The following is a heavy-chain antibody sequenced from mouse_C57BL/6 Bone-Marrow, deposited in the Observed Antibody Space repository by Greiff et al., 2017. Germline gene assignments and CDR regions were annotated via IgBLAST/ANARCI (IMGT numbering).Heavy chain of an antibody. Sequence: LQQSGPSVKLSSQASGYTFTIYWMHWLKPSPGRGLEWIGRIDPNSGGTKYNEKFKSKATLTVDKPSSTAYMQLSSLTSEYSAVYYCERNSVDDWGQGNSVTVST. CDR3: ERNSVDD. V-gene: IGHV1-72*01. CDR2: IDPNSGGT. D-gene: IGHD6-1*01. J-gene: IGHJ4*01. CDR1: GYTFTIYW.